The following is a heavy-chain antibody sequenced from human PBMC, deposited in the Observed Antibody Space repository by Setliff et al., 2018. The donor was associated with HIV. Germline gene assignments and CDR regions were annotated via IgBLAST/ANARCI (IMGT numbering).Heavy chain of an antibody. Sequence: GGSLRLSCAASGFTFSNYAMSWVRQAPVKGLEWVSVISGSGDKTYNADSVKGRFTISRDNAKNSLYLQMNSLRVEDTALYYCARSDWYHGSGSHDYWGQGTLVTVSS. CDR1: GFTFSNYA. J-gene: IGHJ4*02. V-gene: IGHV3-23*01. CDR3: ARSDWYHGSGSHDY. CDR2: ISGSGDKT. D-gene: IGHD3-10*01.